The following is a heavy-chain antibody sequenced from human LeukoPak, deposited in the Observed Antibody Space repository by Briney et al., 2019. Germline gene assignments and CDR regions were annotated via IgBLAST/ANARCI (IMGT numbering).Heavy chain of an antibody. CDR2: ISGSGGST. Sequence: PGGSLRLSCAASGFTFSSYSMNWVRQAPGKGLEWVSAISGSGGSTYYADSVKGRFTISRDNSKNTLYLQMNSLRAEDTAVYYCAKGSHYYDSSGYFFWGQGTLVTVSS. V-gene: IGHV3-23*01. J-gene: IGHJ4*02. D-gene: IGHD3-22*01. CDR3: AKGSHYYDSSGYFF. CDR1: GFTFSSYS.